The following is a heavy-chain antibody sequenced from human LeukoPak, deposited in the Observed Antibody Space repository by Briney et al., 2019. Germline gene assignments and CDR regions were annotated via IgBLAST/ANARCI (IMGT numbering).Heavy chain of an antibody. CDR3: ARATASVAGPHPFDY. CDR2: INSEGSST. Sequence: PGGSLRLSCAASGFTFSSYWMHWVRQAPGKGLVWVSRINSEGSSTSYADSVKGRFTISRDNAKNTLYLQMNSLRAEDTAVYYCARATASVAGPHPFDYWGQGTLVTVSS. J-gene: IGHJ4*02. D-gene: IGHD6-19*01. CDR1: GFTFSSYW. V-gene: IGHV3-74*01.